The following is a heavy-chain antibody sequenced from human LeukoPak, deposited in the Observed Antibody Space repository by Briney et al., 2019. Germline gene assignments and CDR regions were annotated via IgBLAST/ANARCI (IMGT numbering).Heavy chain of an antibody. CDR3: ACTYGSGRRWFDP. D-gene: IGHD3-10*01. Sequence: SETLSLTCTVSGGSMSTYYWSWIRQPPGKGLEWIGSIHHSGNTYYNPSLKSRVTLSVDTSKNQFSLKLSSVTAADTAVYYCACTYGSGRRWFDPWGQGTLVTVSS. CDR1: GGSMSTYY. J-gene: IGHJ5*02. V-gene: IGHV4-59*04. CDR2: IHHSGNT.